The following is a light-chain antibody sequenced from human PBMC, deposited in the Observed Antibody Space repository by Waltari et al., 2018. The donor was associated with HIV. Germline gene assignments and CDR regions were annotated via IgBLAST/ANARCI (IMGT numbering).Light chain of an antibody. J-gene: IGLJ2*01. CDR1: ALPTQF. V-gene: IGLV3-25*03. CDR2: QDS. CDR3: QSADSSDSYPVV. Sequence: SYEPTQPPSVSVSPGQTARITCSGDALPTQFAYWYQQKPGQAPLLVMYQDSDGPAGSPEGFAGSSSGTTVTLTIRGVQAEDEADYYCQSADSSDSYPVVFGGGTKLTVL.